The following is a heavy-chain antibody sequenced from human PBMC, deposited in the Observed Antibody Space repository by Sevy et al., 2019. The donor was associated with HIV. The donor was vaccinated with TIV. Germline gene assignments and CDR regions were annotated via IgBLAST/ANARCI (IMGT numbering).Heavy chain of an antibody. CDR2: INQDGSEI. CDR3: ARAMGV. Sequence: GGSLRLSCVGAGISISSHWMNWVRQSPGKGLEWVANINQDGSEIYYVGSVKGRFTISRDNARKSGYLQMHSLSVEDSGVYYWARAMGVWGQGTTVTVSS. V-gene: IGHV3-7*01. CDR1: GISISSHW. J-gene: IGHJ6*02.